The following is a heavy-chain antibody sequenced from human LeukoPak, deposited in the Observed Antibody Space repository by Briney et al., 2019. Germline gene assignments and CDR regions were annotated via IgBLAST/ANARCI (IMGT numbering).Heavy chain of an antibody. CDR1: GGSISSSSYY. CDR2: IYYSGST. CDR3: ARQLYYYGSGSPYYFDY. D-gene: IGHD3-10*01. Sequence: PSETLSLTCTVSGGSISSSSYYWGWIRQPPGKGLEWIGSIYYSGSTYYNPSLKSRVTISVDTSKNQFSLKLSSETAADTAVYYCARQLYYYGSGSPYYFDYWGQGTLVTVSS. J-gene: IGHJ4*02. V-gene: IGHV4-39*01.